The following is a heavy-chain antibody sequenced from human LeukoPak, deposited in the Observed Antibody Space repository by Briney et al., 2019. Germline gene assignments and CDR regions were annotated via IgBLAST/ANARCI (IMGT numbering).Heavy chain of an antibody. CDR3: AKDALGIAVAGLVDY. D-gene: IGHD6-19*01. V-gene: IGHV3-23*01. J-gene: IGHJ4*02. CDR1: GFTFSSYA. CDR2: ISGSGGST. Sequence: SGGSLRLSCAASGFTFSSYAMSWVRQAPGKGLGWVSAISGSGGSTYYADSVKGRFTISRDNSKNTLYLQMNSLRAEDTAVYYCAKDALGIAVAGLVDYWGQGTLVTVSS.